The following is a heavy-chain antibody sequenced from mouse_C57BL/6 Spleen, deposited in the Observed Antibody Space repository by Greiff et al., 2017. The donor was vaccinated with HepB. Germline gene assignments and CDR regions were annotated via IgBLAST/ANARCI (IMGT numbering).Heavy chain of an antibody. CDR3: ARDRSYGSSYLYYYAMDY. D-gene: IGHD1-1*01. Sequence: EVKLQESGPGLVKPSQSLSLTCSVTGYSITSGYYWNWIRQFPGNKLEWMGYISYDGSNNYNPSLKNRISITRDTSKNQFFLKLNSVTTEDTATYYCARDRSYGSSYLYYYAMDYWGQGTSVTVSS. CDR2: ISYDGSN. CDR1: GYSITSGYY. V-gene: IGHV3-6*01. J-gene: IGHJ4*01.